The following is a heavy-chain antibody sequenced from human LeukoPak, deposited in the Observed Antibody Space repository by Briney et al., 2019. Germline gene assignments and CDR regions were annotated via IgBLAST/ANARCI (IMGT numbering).Heavy chain of an antibody. V-gene: IGHV1-2*02. Sequence: ASVKVSCKASGYTFTGYYMHWVRQAPGQWLEWMGWINPNSGGTNYAQKLQGRVTMTTDTSTSTAYMELRSLRSDDTAVYYCASGDIVVVPAGYYYGMDVWGQGTTVTVSS. D-gene: IGHD2-2*01. CDR2: INPNSGGT. CDR3: ASGDIVVVPAGYYYGMDV. CDR1: GYTFTGYY. J-gene: IGHJ6*02.